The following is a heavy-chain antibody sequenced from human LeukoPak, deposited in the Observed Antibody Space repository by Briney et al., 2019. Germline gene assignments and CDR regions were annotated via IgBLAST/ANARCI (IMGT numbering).Heavy chain of an antibody. D-gene: IGHD6-6*01. CDR1: GFTVSTYY. CDR2: ILSGGTT. V-gene: IGHV3-53*05. Sequence: PGGSLRLSCAASGFTVSTYYMSWVRQAPGKGLECVSVILSGGTTYYADSVKGRFTISRDTSRNTLYLQMNSLRAEDTAVYYCAKDLPPYSSSWYYYYYMDVWGKGTTVTVSS. CDR3: AKDLPPYSSSWYYYYYMDV. J-gene: IGHJ6*03.